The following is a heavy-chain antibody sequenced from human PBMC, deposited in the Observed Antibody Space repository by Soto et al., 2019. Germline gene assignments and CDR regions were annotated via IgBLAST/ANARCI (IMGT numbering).Heavy chain of an antibody. CDR3: ATDARGPFDY. CDR2: IIPIFGTA. Sequence: AASVKVSCKASGGTFSSYAISWVRQAPGQGLEWMGGIIPIFGTANYAQKFQGRVTITADESTSTAYMELSSLRSEDTAVYYCATDARGPFDYWGQGTLVTVSS. CDR1: GGTFSSYA. V-gene: IGHV1-69*13. D-gene: IGHD3-16*01. J-gene: IGHJ4*02.